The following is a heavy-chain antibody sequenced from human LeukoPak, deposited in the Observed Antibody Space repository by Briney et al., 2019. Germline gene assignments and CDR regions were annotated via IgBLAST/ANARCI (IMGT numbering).Heavy chain of an antibody. J-gene: IGHJ4*02. Sequence: GGSLRLSRAASGFSFSSYNMNWVRQAPGKGLEWVSFISSSSSYIYYVDSVKGRFTISRDNAKNSLYLQMNSLRAEDTAVDYCARAPGYRGFLDYWGQGNLVTVAS. CDR3: ARAPGYRGFLDY. CDR2: ISSSSSYI. CDR1: GFSFSSYN. D-gene: IGHD5-18*01. V-gene: IGHV3-21*01.